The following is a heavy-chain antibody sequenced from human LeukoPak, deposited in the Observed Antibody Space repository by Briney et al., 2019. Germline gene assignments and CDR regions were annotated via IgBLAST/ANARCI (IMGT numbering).Heavy chain of an antibody. CDR2: IYHSGST. J-gene: IGHJ4*02. D-gene: IGHD6-13*01. CDR3: ARAAAGTLFTFDY. V-gene: IGHV4-38-2*01. CDR1: GYSISSGYY. Sequence: SETLSLTCAVSGYSISSGYYWGWIRQPPGKGLEWIGSIYHSGSTYYNPSLKSRVTISVDTSKNQFSLKLSSVTAADTAVYYCARAAAGTLFTFDYWGQGTLDTVSS.